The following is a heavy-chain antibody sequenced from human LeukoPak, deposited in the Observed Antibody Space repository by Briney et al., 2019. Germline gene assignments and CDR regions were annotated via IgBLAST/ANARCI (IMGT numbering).Heavy chain of an antibody. Sequence: ASVKVPCKASGYSFSSYGIGWVRQAPRQGLEWMGWITAGNGNTNYAQKVQGRVTMTTDTSTSTAYMELRSLRSDDTAVYFCARDLARGCSYGYNAFDIWGQGTMVTVSS. D-gene: IGHD5-18*01. J-gene: IGHJ3*02. CDR2: ITAGNGNT. V-gene: IGHV1-18*01. CDR3: ARDLARGCSYGYNAFDI. CDR1: GYSFSSYG.